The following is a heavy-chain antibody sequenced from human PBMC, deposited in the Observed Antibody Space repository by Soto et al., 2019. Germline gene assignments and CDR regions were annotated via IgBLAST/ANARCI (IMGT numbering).Heavy chain of an antibody. CDR3: ASEYSSSSRYYYYGMDV. Sequence: SETLSLTCAVYGGSFSGYYWSWIRQPPGKGLEWIGEINHSGSTNYNPSLKSRVTISVDTSKNQFSLKLSSVTAADTAVYYCASEYSSSSRYYYYGMDVWGQGTTVPVSS. CDR2: INHSGST. CDR1: GGSFSGYY. V-gene: IGHV4-34*01. D-gene: IGHD6-6*01. J-gene: IGHJ6*02.